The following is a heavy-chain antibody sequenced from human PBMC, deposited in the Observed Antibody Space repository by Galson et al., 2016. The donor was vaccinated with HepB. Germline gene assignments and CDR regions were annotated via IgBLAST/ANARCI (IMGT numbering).Heavy chain of an antibody. V-gene: IGHV3-9*01. D-gene: IGHD6-13*01. CDR3: AKDRDEVAGGFDN. CDR1: GFTINEYG. Sequence: SLRLSCAASGFTINEYGMHWVRQAPGTRMEWVSGVSWNVDYINHVDSVKGRFTISRDNAENSLYLQMNRLRPEDTAVYYWAKDRDEVAGGFDNWGQGTLVTVSS. CDR2: VSWNVDYI. J-gene: IGHJ4*02.